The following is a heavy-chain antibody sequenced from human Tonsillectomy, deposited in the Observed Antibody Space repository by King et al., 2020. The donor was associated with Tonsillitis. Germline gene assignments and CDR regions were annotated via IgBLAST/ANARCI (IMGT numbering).Heavy chain of an antibody. CDR1: GGSFTGYY. Sequence: VQLQQWGAGLVKPSETLSLTCAVYGGSFTGYYWTWVRQPPGKGLEWIGEINHSGSTNYNPSLTSPVTLSVDTSKNQFSLTLSSATAADTAVYYCERLASYYNYYYIDVWGKGTTVTVSS. D-gene: IGHD1-26*01. J-gene: IGHJ6*03. V-gene: IGHV4-34*01. CDR2: INHSGST. CDR3: ERLASYYNYYYIDV.